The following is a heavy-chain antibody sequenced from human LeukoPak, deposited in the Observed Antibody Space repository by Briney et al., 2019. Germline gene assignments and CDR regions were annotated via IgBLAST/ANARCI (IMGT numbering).Heavy chain of an antibody. CDR2: INSDGSST. CDR1: GFTFSSYW. J-gene: IGHJ4*02. V-gene: IGHV3-74*01. D-gene: IGHD3-22*01. Sequence: PGGSLRLSCAASGFTFSSYWMHWVRQAPGKGLVWVSRINSDGSSTSYADSVKGRFTISRDNSKNTLYLQMNSLRAEDTAVYYCAKFLSITMIVVVEYYFDYWGQGTLVTVSS. CDR3: AKFLSITMIVVVEYYFDY.